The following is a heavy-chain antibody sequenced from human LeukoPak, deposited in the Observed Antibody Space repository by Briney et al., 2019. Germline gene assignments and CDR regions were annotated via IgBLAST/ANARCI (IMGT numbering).Heavy chain of an antibody. J-gene: IGHJ4*02. CDR2: ISYDGSNK. CDR3: ARTQNQLAIFGVVIPSLYYFDF. D-gene: IGHD3-3*01. V-gene: IGHV3-30-3*01. Sequence: GGSLRLSCAASGFTFSSYAMHWVRQAPGKGLEWVAVISYDGSNKYYADSVKGRFTISRDNSKNTLYLQMNSLRAEDTAVYYCARTQNQLAIFGVVIPSLYYFDFWGQGTLVTVSS. CDR1: GFTFSSYA.